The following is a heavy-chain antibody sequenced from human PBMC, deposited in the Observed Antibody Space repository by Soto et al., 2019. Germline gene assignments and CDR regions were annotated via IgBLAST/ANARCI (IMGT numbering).Heavy chain of an antibody. V-gene: IGHV1-3*01. D-gene: IGHD4-17*01. Sequence: ASVKVSCKASGYTFTSYTIHWVCQAPGQRLEWMGWINAGDGNTKYSQKFQGRVTMTRDTSMSTAYMELSSLRSEDTAVYYCARGIKYGDYSRWFDPSGPGTLVTVSS. CDR1: GYTFTSYT. J-gene: IGHJ5*02. CDR2: INAGDGNT. CDR3: ARGIKYGDYSRWFDP.